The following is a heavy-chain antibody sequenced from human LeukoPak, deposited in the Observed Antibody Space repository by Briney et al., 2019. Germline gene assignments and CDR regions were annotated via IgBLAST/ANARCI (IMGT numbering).Heavy chain of an antibody. CDR1: GGSISTYY. Sequence: SETLSLTCSLSGGSISTYYWSWIRQPPGKGLEWIGYIDYSGSTNYHPSLKSRVAILVDTSRNQFSLKLTSVTAADTAVYYCAITVTSTVRWYFDLWGRGTLVTVSS. CDR2: IDYSGST. V-gene: IGHV4-59*03. D-gene: IGHD4-17*01. CDR3: AITVTSTVRWYFDL. J-gene: IGHJ2*01.